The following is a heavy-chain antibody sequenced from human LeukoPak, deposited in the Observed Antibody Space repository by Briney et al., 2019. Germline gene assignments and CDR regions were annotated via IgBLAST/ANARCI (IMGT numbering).Heavy chain of an antibody. V-gene: IGHV3-7*04. D-gene: IGHD3-3*01. Sequence: PGGSLRLSCTASGFTFSSYWMSWVRQAPGKGLEWVANIKHDGTESYSVDSVKGRFAISRDNAKNSLYLQMNRLRTEDTAVYYCARGDFWSGDYTDAFDIWGQGTMVTVSS. CDR1: GFTFSSYW. J-gene: IGHJ3*02. CDR3: ARGDFWSGDYTDAFDI. CDR2: IKHDGTES.